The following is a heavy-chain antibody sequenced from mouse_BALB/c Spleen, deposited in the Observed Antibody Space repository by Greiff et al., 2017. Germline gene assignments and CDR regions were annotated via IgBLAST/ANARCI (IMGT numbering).Heavy chain of an antibody. CDR3: ARGPAYYGNYYYAMDY. V-gene: IGHV14-3*02. CDR2: IDPANGNT. J-gene: IGHJ4*01. CDR1: GFNIKDTY. Sequence: VQLQQSGAELVKPGASVKLSCTASGFNIKDTYMHWVKQRPEQGLEWIGRIDPANGNTKYDPKFQGKATITADTSSNTAYLQLSSLTSEDTAVYYWARGPAYYGNYYYAMDYGGQGTSVTVSS. D-gene: IGHD2-10*01.